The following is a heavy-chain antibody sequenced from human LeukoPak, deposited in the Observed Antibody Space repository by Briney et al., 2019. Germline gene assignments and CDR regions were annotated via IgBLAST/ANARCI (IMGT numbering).Heavy chain of an antibody. D-gene: IGHD5-18*01. V-gene: IGHV1-24*01. CDR1: GYTLTELS. Sequence: ASVKVSCKVSGYTLTELSMHWVRQAPGKGLEWMGGFDPEDGETIYAQKFQGRVTMTEDTSTDTAYMELSSLRSEDTAVYYCATSDRGYSYGYVWFDPWGQGTLATVSS. J-gene: IGHJ5*02. CDR3: ATSDRGYSYGYVWFDP. CDR2: FDPEDGET.